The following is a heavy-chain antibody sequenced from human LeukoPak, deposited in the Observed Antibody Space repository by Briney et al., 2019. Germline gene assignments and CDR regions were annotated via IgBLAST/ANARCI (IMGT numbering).Heavy chain of an antibody. CDR2: INPNGGGT. CDR1: GYTFTGYY. V-gene: IGHV1-2*02. D-gene: IGHD1-26*01. CDR3: ARGEAWADP. Sequence: ASVKVSCKASGYTFTGYYMHWVRQAPGQGLEWMGWINPNGGGTNYAQKFQGRVTMTRDTSTHTVYMELSSLRFDDTAVYYCARGEAWADPWGQGTLVTVSS. J-gene: IGHJ5*02.